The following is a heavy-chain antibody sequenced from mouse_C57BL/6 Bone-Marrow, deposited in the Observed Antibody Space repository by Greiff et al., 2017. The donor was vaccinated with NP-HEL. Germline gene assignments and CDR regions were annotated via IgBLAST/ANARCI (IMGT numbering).Heavy chain of an antibody. D-gene: IGHD1-1*01. V-gene: IGHV5-4*01. CDR1: GFTFSSYA. CDR2: ISDGGSYT. Sequence: DVKLVESGGGLVKPGGSLKLSCAASGFTFSSYAMSWVRQTPEKRLEWVATISDGGSYTYYPDNVKGRFTISRDNAKNNLYLQMSHLKSEDTAMYYCAREDYGSSYEFAYWGQGTLVTVSA. J-gene: IGHJ3*01. CDR3: AREDYGSSYEFAY.